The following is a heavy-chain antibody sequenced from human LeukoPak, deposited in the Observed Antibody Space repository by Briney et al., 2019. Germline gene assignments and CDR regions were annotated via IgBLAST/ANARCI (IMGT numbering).Heavy chain of an antibody. CDR1: GGSISSSSYY. CDR3: AREVQGQLGYYYYYYGMDV. J-gene: IGHJ6*02. D-gene: IGHD6-13*01. V-gene: IGHV4-39*07. CDR2: IYYSGST. Sequence: SETLSLTCTVSGGSISSSSYYWGWIRQPPGKGLEWIGGIYYSGSTNYNPSLKSRVTISVDTSKNQFSLKLSSVTAADTAVYYCAREVQGQLGYYYYYYGMDVWGQGTTVTVSS.